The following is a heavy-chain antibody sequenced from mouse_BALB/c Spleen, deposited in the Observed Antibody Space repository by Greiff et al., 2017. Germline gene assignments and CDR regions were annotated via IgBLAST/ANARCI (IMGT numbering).Heavy chain of an antibody. D-gene: IGHD3-2*01. J-gene: IGHJ2*01. V-gene: IGHV3-2*02. Sequence: EVQLQASGPGLVKPSQSLSLTCTVTGYSITSDYAWNWIRQFPGNKLEWMGYISYSGSTSYNPSLKSRISITRDTSKNQFFLQLNSVTTEDTATYYCARGQLVDYWGQGTTLTVSS. CDR3: ARGQLVDY. CDR1: GYSITSDYA. CDR2: ISYSGST.